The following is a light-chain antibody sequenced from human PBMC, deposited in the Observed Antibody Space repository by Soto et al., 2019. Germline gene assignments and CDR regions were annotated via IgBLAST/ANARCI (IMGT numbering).Light chain of an antibody. V-gene: IGLV8-61*01. CDR1: SGSVSTSYY. CDR2: STN. Sequence: QTAVTQEPSFSVSPGGTVTLTCGLSSGSVSTSYYPSWYQQTPGQAPRTLIYSTNTRSSGVPDRFSGSILGNKAALTITGAQADDESDYYCVLYMGRYVFGTGTKLTVL. J-gene: IGLJ1*01. CDR3: VLYMGRYV.